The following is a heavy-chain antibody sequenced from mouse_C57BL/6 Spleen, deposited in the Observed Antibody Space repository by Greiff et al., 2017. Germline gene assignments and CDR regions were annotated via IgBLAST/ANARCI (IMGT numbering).Heavy chain of an antibody. Sequence: EVKLMESGPELVKPGASVKISCKASGYSFTGYYMNWVKQSPEKSLEWIGEINPSTGGTTYNQKFKAKATLTVDKSSSTAYMQLKSLTSEDSAVYYCASGGGDYFDYWGQGTTLTVSS. V-gene: IGHV1-42*01. J-gene: IGHJ2*01. CDR2: INPSTGGT. CDR3: ASGGGDYFDY. CDR1: GYSFTGYY.